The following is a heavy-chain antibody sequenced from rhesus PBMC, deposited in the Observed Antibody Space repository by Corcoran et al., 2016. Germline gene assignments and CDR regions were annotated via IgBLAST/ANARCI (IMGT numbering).Heavy chain of an antibody. D-gene: IGHD3-3*01. CDR1: GGSLSRCIC. J-gene: IGHJ2*01. CDR3: ARDGRRFGLVIIRYFDL. CDR2: IYGSGGST. V-gene: IGHV4-93*01. Sequence: QVQMQESGSAVVQPSETLSLTCAVSGGSLSRCICCRLIRQSPGKGLEWIGGIYGSGGSTEYNPSLKSRVTISKDTSKNQFSLKLSSVIAADTAVYYCARDGRRFGLVIIRYFDLWGPGTPITISS.